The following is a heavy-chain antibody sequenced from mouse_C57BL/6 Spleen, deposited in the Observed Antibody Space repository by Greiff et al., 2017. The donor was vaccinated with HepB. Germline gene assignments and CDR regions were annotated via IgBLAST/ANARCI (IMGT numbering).Heavy chain of an antibody. D-gene: IGHD3-1*01. CDR2: IDPSDSYT. V-gene: IGHV1-59*01. CDR3: AREGLGYYFDY. J-gene: IGHJ2*01. CDR1: GYTFTSYW. Sequence: QVQLQQPGAELVRPGTSVKLSCKASGYTFTSYWMHWVKQRPGQGLEWIGVIDPSDSYTNYNQKFKGKATLTVDTSSSTAYMQLSSLTSEDSAVYYCAREGLGYYFDYWGQGTTLTVSS.